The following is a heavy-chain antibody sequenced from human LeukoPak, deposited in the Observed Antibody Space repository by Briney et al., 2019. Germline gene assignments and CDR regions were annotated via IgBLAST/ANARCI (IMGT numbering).Heavy chain of an antibody. J-gene: IGHJ4*02. CDR2: IYHSGST. CDR1: GYSISSGYY. Sequence: SETLSLTCTVSGYSISSGYYWGWIRQPPGKGLEWIGSIYHSGSTYYNPSLKSRVTISVDTSKNQFSLKLSSVTATDTAVYYCARESGYSSGWPFDYWGQGTLVTVSS. CDR3: ARESGYSSGWPFDY. V-gene: IGHV4-38-2*02. D-gene: IGHD6-19*01.